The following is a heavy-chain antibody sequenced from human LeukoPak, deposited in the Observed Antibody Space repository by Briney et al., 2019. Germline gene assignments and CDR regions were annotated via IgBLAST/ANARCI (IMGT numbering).Heavy chain of an antibody. CDR3: ARKLYDSSRYGQTYYFDY. D-gene: IGHD3-22*01. Sequence: ASVKVSCKTSGYTFTNYAMHWVRQAPGQRLEWMGWINAGTGNTKSSQKFQGRVTITRDTSASTAYMDLRSLRSDDTAVYYCARKLYDSSRYGQTYYFDYWGQGTLVTVSS. J-gene: IGHJ4*02. V-gene: IGHV1-3*01. CDR1: GYTFTNYA. CDR2: INAGTGNT.